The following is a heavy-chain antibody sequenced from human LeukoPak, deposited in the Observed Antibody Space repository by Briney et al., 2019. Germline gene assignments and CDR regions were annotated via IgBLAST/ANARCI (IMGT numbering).Heavy chain of an antibody. J-gene: IGHJ4*02. D-gene: IGHD1-26*01. CDR1: GFTFSSNY. CDR2: IYSGGST. V-gene: IGHV3-66*01. CDR3: ARDLFSTAGAYDY. Sequence: GGSLRLSCAASGFTFSSNYMSWVRQAPGKGLEWVSVIYSGGSTYYSDSVKGRFTISRDNSKNTLYLQMNSLRAEDTAVYYCARDLFSTAGAYDYWGQGTLVTVSS.